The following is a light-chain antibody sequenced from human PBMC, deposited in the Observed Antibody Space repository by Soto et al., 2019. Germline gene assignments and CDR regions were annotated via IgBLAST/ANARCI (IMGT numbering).Light chain of an antibody. CDR3: AAWDASLSGWV. CDR1: SSNIGSNY. J-gene: IGLJ3*02. V-gene: IGLV1-47*02. CDR2: SNV. Sequence: QSVLTQPPSASGTPGQGVIISCSGTSSNIGSNYVYWYRLLPGTAPKLVMFSNVMRPPGVPDRFSGAKSGTSASLAISGLRPEDEADYFCAAWDASLSGWVFGGGTNLTVL.